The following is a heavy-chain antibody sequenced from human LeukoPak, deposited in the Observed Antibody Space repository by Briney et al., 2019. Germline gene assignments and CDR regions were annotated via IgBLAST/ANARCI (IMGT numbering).Heavy chain of an antibody. J-gene: IGHJ4*02. D-gene: IGHD2-15*01. Sequence: PSETLSLTCTVSGGSISSSSYYWGWIRQPPGKGLEWIGEINHSGSTNYNPSLKSRVTISVDTSKNQFSLKLSSVTAADTAVYYCARGRCSGGSCYTKRNFDYWGQGTLVTVSS. V-gene: IGHV4-39*07. CDR2: INHSGST. CDR1: GGSISSSSYY. CDR3: ARGRCSGGSCYTKRNFDY.